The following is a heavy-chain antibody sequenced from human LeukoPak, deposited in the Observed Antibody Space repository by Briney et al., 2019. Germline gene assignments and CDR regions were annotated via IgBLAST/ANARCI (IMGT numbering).Heavy chain of an antibody. CDR1: GGTFSSYA. CDR3: AREDGDYYGSENSDAFDI. J-gene: IGHJ3*02. Sequence: SVKVPCKASGGTFSSYAISWVRQAPGQGLKWMGGIIPIFGTANYAQKFQGRVTITTDESTSTAYMELSSLRSEDTAVYYCAREDGDYYGSENSDAFDIWGQGTMVTVSS. D-gene: IGHD4-17*01. CDR2: IIPIFGTA. V-gene: IGHV1-69*05.